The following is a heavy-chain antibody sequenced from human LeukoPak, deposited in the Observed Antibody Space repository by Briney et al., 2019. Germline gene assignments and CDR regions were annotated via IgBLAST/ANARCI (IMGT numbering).Heavy chain of an antibody. Sequence: GGSLTLPCAVSGFTHSRYAMRWPRHAPGKGQELVSAISGSSGSTSYADSVKGRFTISRENAKNTMYLQMNSPRAEDTAVYYCAKDENSMKVWGQGTLVTVSS. V-gene: IGHV3-23*01. CDR1: GFTHSRYA. J-gene: IGHJ4*02. CDR2: ISGSSGST. D-gene: IGHD3-22*01. CDR3: AKDENSMKV.